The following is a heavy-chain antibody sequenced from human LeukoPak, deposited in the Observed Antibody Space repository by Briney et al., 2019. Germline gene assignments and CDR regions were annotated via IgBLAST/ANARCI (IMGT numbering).Heavy chain of an antibody. CDR3: ARAVVFWSGYIDY. V-gene: IGHV4-38-2*02. D-gene: IGHD3-3*01. CDR1: GYSISSGYY. J-gene: IGHJ4*02. CDR2: IYHSGST. Sequence: SGTLSLTCTVSGYSISSGYYWGWIRQPPGKGLEWIGSIYHSGSTYYNPSLKSRVTISVDTSKNQFSLKLSSVTAADTAVYYCARAVVFWSGYIDYWGQGTLVTVSS.